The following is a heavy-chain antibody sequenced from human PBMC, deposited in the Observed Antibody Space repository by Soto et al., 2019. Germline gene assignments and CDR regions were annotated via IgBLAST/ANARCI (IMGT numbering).Heavy chain of an antibody. V-gene: IGHV1-69*01. CDR2: IIPIFGTA. CDR3: ARDGGSHSGGIDY. CDR1: GGTFSSDS. Sequence: QVQLVQSGAEVKKPGSSVKVSCKASGGTFSSDSINWVRQAPGQGLEWMGEIIPIFGTANYAQKFQGRVTMTADASTSTDYMERSRLRSEDTAVYYCARDGGSHSGGIDYWGQGPLVNVSS. D-gene: IGHD1-26*01. J-gene: IGHJ4*02.